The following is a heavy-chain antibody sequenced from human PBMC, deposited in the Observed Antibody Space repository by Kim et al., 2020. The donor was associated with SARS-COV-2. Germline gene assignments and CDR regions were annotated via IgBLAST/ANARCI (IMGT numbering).Heavy chain of an antibody. Sequence: GGSLRLSCAASGFTFGDYAMHWVRQAPGKGLEWVSGISWNSGSIGYADSVKGRFTISRDNAKNSLYLQMNSLRAEDTALYYCAARASTAMVFHFDYWGQGTLVTVSS. CDR1: GFTFGDYA. D-gene: IGHD5-18*01. J-gene: IGHJ4*02. V-gene: IGHV3-9*01. CDR3: AARASTAMVFHFDY. CDR2: ISWNSGSI.